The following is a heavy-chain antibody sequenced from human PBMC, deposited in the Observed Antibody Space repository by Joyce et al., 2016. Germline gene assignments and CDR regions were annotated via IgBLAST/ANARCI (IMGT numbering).Heavy chain of an antibody. Sequence: VLLVQTGATVKRPGSSLRVSCKSSGGAFSNFTVNWVRQAPGQRREWMGGIIPFFGASKYAEHFQGRVTLTAYLSTRTAYMELSSLTSADTAVYYCARGGTSSDHDFCSTLDVWGPGTTVIVSS. CDR3: ARGGTSSDHDFCSTLDV. J-gene: IGHJ6*02. CDR2: IIPFFGAS. V-gene: IGHV1-69*12. CDR1: GGAFSNFT. D-gene: IGHD1-14*01.